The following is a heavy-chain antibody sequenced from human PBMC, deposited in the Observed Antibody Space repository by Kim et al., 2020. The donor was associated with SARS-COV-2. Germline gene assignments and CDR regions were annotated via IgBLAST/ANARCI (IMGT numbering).Heavy chain of an antibody. CDR1: GYSFTNNG. J-gene: IGHJ4*02. V-gene: IGHV1-18*01. CDR2: ISGDNGNT. D-gene: IGHD1-7*01. Sequence: ASVKVSCRASGYSFTNNGISWVRQAPGQRPEWVGWISGDNGNTGYAQRLQGRVTMTTDTSTSTAYMELRSLTSDDTAVYYCARGWGAVVGTWGFDYWGQG. CDR3: ARGWGAVVGTWGFDY.